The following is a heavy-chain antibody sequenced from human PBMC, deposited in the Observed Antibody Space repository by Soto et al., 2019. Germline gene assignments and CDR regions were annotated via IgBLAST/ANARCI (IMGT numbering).Heavy chain of an antibody. J-gene: IGHJ4*02. CDR3: AKDDYYYDTSGFYIFDY. D-gene: IGHD3-22*01. CDR1: GLTFSSYG. V-gene: IGHV3-30*18. Sequence: QVQLVESGGGVVQPGRSLRLSCAASGLTFSSYGMHWVRQAPGQGLEWVAGISYDGSKKYYKDSVKGRFTISRDNSKNTLDLQMNSLRAEDTAVYYCAKDDYYYDTSGFYIFDYWGQGILVTVSS. CDR2: ISYDGSKK.